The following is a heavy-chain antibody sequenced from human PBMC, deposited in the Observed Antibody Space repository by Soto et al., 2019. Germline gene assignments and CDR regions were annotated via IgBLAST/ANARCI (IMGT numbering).Heavy chain of an antibody. V-gene: IGHV3-23*01. J-gene: IGHJ4*02. CDR3: AKDRGGSGWRFDY. CDR1: GFTFGNYA. Sequence: TGGSLRLSCAASGFTFGNYAMSWVRQAPGKGLEWVSAIAASGATTYYADSVKGRLTVSRDNSKNTLYLQMNGLRAEDTAVYYCAKDRGGSGWRFDYWGQGTLVTVSS. CDR2: IAASGATT. D-gene: IGHD6-19*01.